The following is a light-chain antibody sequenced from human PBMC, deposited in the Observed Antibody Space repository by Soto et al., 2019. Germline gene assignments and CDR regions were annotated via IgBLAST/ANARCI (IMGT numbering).Light chain of an antibody. CDR2: GTS. CDR1: QSVSSIF. CDR3: KQYGSTPIT. J-gene: IGKJ5*01. Sequence: ENVLTQSPGTLSLSPGERATLSCRASQSVSSIFLAWYQQKPGQAPRLLIYGTSSRASGIQDRFSGVGSGTDFTLTIRRLEPEDFAVYYCKQYGSTPITFGQGTRLEIK. V-gene: IGKV3-20*01.